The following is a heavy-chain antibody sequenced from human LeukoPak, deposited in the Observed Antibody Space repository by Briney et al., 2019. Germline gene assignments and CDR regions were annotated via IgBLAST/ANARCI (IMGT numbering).Heavy chain of an antibody. CDR2: ISGSGDNT. CDR1: GFIFSSYA. V-gene: IGHV3-23*01. D-gene: IGHD6-19*01. CDR3: AKRSGYTTGWFFDF. J-gene: IGHJ4*02. Sequence: PGGSQRLACAASGFIFSSYAMSWVRQAPGKWLEWLSSISGSGDNTYYAESVKGRFTISRDNSKNTLFLQMNSLRAEDTAVFYCAKRSGYTTGWFFDFWGQGTLVTVSS.